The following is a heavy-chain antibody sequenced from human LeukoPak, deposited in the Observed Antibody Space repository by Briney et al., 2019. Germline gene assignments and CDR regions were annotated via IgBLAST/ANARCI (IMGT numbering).Heavy chain of an antibody. Sequence: SETLSLTCSVSDGSIRTYYRSWIRQSPGQGLEWIGNIYYRGDINYNPSLKSRVIISIDTSKNQFSLKVTSLTAADTAVYYCATNKDWAEADWGQGTLVIVSS. CDR1: DGSIRTYY. CDR3: ATNKDWAEAD. V-gene: IGHV4-59*03. J-gene: IGHJ4*02. D-gene: IGHD3/OR15-3a*01. CDR2: IYYRGDI.